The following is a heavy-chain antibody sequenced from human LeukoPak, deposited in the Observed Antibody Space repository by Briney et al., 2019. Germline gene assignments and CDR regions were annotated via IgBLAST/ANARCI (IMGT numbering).Heavy chain of an antibody. V-gene: IGHV3-15*06. Sequence: PGGSLRLSCAASGFAFSTAWMYWFCQVPGKGLEWVGRIRSEGDGGTATYAAPVRDRFTISRDDSKNTLYLQMNGLKTEDTAVYYCSPDLSIILTRIMIDYWGQGTLVTVSS. CDR3: SPDLSIILTRIMIDY. CDR2: IRSEGDGGTA. D-gene: IGHD6-6*01. CDR1: GFAFSTAW. J-gene: IGHJ4*02.